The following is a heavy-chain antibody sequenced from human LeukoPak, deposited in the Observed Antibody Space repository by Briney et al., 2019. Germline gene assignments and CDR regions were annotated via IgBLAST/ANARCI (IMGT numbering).Heavy chain of an antibody. CDR3: ARDRDRSSTSCYRWFDP. CDR2: ISAYNGNT. V-gene: IGHV1-18*01. Sequence: GASVKVSCKASGYTFTSYGISWVRQAPGQGLEWMGWISAYNGNTNYAQKLQGRVTMTTDTSTSTAYMELRSLRSDDTAVYYCARDRDRSSTSCYRWFDPWGQGTLVTVSS. CDR1: GYTFTSYG. D-gene: IGHD2-2*01. J-gene: IGHJ5*02.